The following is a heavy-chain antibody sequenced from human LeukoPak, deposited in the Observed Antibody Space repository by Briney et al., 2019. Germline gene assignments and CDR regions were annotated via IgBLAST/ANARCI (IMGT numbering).Heavy chain of an antibody. V-gene: IGHV1-69*13. CDR3: ARADCSGGSCYSMAFDY. Sequence: ASVKVSCKASGGTFSSYAISWVRQAPGQGLEWMGGIIPTFGTANYAQKFQGRVTITADESTSTAYMELSSLRSEDTAVYYCARADCSGGSCYSMAFDYWGQGTLVTVSS. D-gene: IGHD2-15*01. J-gene: IGHJ4*02. CDR2: IIPTFGTA. CDR1: GGTFSSYA.